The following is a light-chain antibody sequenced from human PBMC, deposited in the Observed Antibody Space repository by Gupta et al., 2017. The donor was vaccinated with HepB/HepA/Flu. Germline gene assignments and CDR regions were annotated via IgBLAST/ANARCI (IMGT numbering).Light chain of an antibody. Sequence: QSALTQPASVSGSPGQSITISCTATSSDVGGYNYVSWYQQHPGKAPKLMIYDVSNRPSGVSNRFSGSKSGNTASLTISGLQAEDEADYYRSSYTSSSTVVFGGGTKLTVL. J-gene: IGLJ2*01. CDR1: SSDVGGYNY. CDR2: DVS. CDR3: SSYTSSSTVV. V-gene: IGLV2-14*01.